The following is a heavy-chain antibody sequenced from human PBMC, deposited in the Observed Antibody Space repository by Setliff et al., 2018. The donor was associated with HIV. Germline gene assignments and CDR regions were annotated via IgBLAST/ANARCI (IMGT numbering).Heavy chain of an antibody. CDR1: GGSMSSYY. CDR2: IYYSGST. CDR3: ARRGRDGVLIVFATGFDP. J-gene: IGHJ5*02. Sequence: KPSETLSLTCTVSGGSMSSYYWSWIRQPPGKGLEWVGYIYYSGSTNYNPSLKSRVTMSVDTSKNQFSLKLNSVTAADTAVYYCARRGRDGVLIVFATGFDPWGQGTLVTVSS. V-gene: IGHV4-59*12. D-gene: IGHD2-8*01.